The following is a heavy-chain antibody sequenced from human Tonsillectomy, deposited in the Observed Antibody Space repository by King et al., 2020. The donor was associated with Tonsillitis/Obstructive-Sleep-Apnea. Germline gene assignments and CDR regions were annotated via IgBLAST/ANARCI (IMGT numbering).Heavy chain of an antibody. Sequence: VQLVESGGGVVQPGRSLRLSCTASGFNFSTYGMHWVRQAPGKGLEWVAAIWYDRSNTYYADSLKGRFTISRDNSKNTLYLQMNSLRAEETALYSCARDDFYGSGTYRYYYGLDVWGQGTTVTVSS. J-gene: IGHJ6*02. CDR1: GFNFSTYG. D-gene: IGHD3-10*01. V-gene: IGHV3-33*01. CDR3: ARDDFYGSGTYRYYYGLDV. CDR2: IWYDRSNT.